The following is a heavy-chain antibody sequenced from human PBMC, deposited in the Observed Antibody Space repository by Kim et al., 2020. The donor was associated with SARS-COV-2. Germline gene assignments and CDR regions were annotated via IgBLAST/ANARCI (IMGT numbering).Heavy chain of an antibody. V-gene: IGHV4-39*01. CDR2: IYYSGST. CDR1: GGSISSSSYY. CDR3: ARRSWYDWYGSSGYYGLFGY. J-gene: IGHJ4*02. Sequence: SETLSLTCTVSGGSISSSSYYWGWIRQPPGKGLEWIGSIYYSGSTYYNPSLKSRVTISVDTSKNQFSLKLSSVTAADTAVYYCARRSWYDWYGSSGYYGLFGYWGQGTLVTVSS. D-gene: IGHD3-22*01.